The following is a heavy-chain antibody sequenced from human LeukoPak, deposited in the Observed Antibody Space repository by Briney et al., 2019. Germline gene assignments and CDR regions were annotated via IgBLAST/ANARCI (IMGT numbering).Heavy chain of an antibody. J-gene: IGHJ3*02. D-gene: IGHD2-2*01. CDR3: AGQARPGSAEGAFDI. CDR2: ISTAGDP. V-gene: IGHV3-13*05. CDR1: GFTFSSYD. Sequence: GGSLRLSCAASGFTFSSYDMLWVRQDKGKGLEWVSAISTAGDPYYLGSVKGRFTISRENAKNSFYLQMNSLRAGDTAVYYCAGQARPGSAEGAFDIWGQGTMVTVSS.